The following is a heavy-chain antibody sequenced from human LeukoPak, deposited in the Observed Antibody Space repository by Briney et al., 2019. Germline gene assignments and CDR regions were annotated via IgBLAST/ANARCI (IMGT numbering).Heavy chain of an antibody. Sequence: GGSLRLSCAASGFTFSSYSMNWVRQAPGKGLEWVSYISSSSSTIYYADSVKGRFTISRDNAKNSLYLQMNSLRAEDTAVYYCARVPNNDWYILYYFDYWGQGTLVTVSS. D-gene: IGHD3-9*01. CDR3: ARVPNNDWYILYYFDY. J-gene: IGHJ4*02. V-gene: IGHV3-48*04. CDR1: GFTFSSYS. CDR2: ISSSSSTI.